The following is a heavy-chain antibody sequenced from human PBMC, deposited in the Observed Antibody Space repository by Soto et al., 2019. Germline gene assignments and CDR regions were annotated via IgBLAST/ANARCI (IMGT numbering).Heavy chain of an antibody. CDR2: ISWNSGSI. J-gene: IGHJ5*02. CDR1: GFTFDDYA. Sequence: PAGSLRLSCAASGFTFDDYAMHWARQAPGKGLEWVSGISWNSGSIGYADSVKGRFTISRDNAKNSLYLQMNSLRAEDTALYYCAKDNYDILTGYYNHYNWFDPWGQGTLVTVSS. CDR3: AKDNYDILTGYYNHYNWFDP. V-gene: IGHV3-9*01. D-gene: IGHD3-9*01.